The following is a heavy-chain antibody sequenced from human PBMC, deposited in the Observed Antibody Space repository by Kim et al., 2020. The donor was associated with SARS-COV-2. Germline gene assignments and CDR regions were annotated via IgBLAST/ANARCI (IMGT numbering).Heavy chain of an antibody. CDR3: ARDRDSSGYSEYDY. V-gene: IGHV3-48*02. Sequence: GGSLRLSCAASGFTFSSYSMNWVRQAPGKGLEWVSYISSSSSTIYYADSVKGRFTISRDNAKNSLYLQMNSLRDEDTAVYYCARDRDSSGYSEYDYWGQGTLVTVSS. D-gene: IGHD3-22*01. CDR1: GFTFSSYS. J-gene: IGHJ4*02. CDR2: ISSSSSTI.